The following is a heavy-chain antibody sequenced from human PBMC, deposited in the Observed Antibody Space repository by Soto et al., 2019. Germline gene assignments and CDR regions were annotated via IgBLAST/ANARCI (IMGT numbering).Heavy chain of an antibody. CDR2: ISAYNGNT. Sequence: QVQLVQSGAEVKKPGASVKVSCKASGYTFTSYGISWVRQAPGQGLEWMGWISAYNGNTNYAQKLQGRVTMTTDTSTSTAYMELRSLRSDDTAVYYCARDALTVTTSSYYYYGMDVWGLGTTVTVSS. J-gene: IGHJ6*02. CDR3: ARDALTVTTSSYYYYGMDV. D-gene: IGHD4-17*01. CDR1: GYTFTSYG. V-gene: IGHV1-18*01.